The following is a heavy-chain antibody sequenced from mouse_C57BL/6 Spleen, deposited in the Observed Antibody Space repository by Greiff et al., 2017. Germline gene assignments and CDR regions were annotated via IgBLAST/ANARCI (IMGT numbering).Heavy chain of an antibody. Sequence: VHVKQSGAELVRPGSSVKMSCKTSGYTFTSYGINWVKQRPGQGLEWIGYIYIGNGYTEYNEKFKGKATLTSDTSSSTAYMQLSSLTSEDSAIYFCARIDGYYDDYAMDYWGQGTSVTVSS. CDR3: ARIDGYYDDYAMDY. CDR2: IYIGNGYT. V-gene: IGHV1-58*01. CDR1: GYTFTSYG. D-gene: IGHD2-3*01. J-gene: IGHJ4*01.